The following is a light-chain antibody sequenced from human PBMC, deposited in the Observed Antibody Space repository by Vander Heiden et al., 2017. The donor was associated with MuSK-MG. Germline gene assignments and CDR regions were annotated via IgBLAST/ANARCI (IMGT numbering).Light chain of an antibody. J-gene: IGLJ2*01. Sequence: SYELTQPPSVSVSPGQTASITCSGDKLGDKYACWYQQKPGQSPVLVIYQDSKRPSGIPERVSGSNSGNNATLNISGTQAMDEADDYCQEWDSSTLVVFGGGTKMTVL. CDR3: QEWDSSTLVV. CDR2: QDS. CDR1: KLGDKY. V-gene: IGLV3-1*01.